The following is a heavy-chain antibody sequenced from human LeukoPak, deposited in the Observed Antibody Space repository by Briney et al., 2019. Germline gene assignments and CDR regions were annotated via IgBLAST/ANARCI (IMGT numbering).Heavy chain of an antibody. J-gene: IGHJ4*02. CDR1: GVSFSGYY. Sequence: PSETLSLTCAVHGVSFSGYYWSWIRQTAGKGLEWIGEINHSGRAKYNPSLKSRVSISVTLSKNQFSLDLSSVTAADTAVYYCARGQALYSDASGYYAGGFYYFDKWGQGTLVTVSS. CDR2: INHSGRA. CDR3: ARGQALYSDASGYYAGGFYYFDK. V-gene: IGHV4-34*01. D-gene: IGHD3-22*01.